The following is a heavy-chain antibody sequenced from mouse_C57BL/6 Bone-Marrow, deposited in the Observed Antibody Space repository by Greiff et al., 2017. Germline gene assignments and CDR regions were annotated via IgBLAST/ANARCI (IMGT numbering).Heavy chain of an antibody. CDR2: IYPRSGNT. Sequence: VQVVESGAELARPGASVKLSCKASGYTFTSYGISWVKQRTGQGLEWIGEIYPRSGNTYYNEKFKGKATLTADKSSSTAYMELRSLTSEDSAVYFCARGDYYGSSYIAYWGQGTLVTVSA. D-gene: IGHD1-1*01. J-gene: IGHJ3*01. CDR3: ARGDYYGSSYIAY. V-gene: IGHV1-81*01. CDR1: GYTFTSYG.